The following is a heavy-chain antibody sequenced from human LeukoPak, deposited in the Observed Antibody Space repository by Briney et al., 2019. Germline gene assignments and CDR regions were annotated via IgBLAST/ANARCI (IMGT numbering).Heavy chain of an antibody. J-gene: IGHJ4*02. D-gene: IGHD6-19*01. V-gene: IGHV3-23*01. Sequence: PGGSLRLSCAASGFAFSSQDMGWVRQAPGKGLEWVSGISDSGDRTYYADSVKGRFTISRDNSKNTLYLQMNSLRVEDTAVYYCAKDARRSSGWFFFDHWGQGTLVTVSS. CDR1: GFAFSSQD. CDR3: AKDARRSSGWFFFDH. CDR2: ISDSGDRT.